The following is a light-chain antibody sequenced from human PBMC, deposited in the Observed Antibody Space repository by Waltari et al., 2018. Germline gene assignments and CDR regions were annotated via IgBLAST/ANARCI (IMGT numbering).Light chain of an antibody. CDR1: SSDVGGYNY. CDR2: DVS. V-gene: IGLV2-11*01. Sequence: QSALTQPRPVSGSPGQSVTISCTGPSSDVGGYNYFSWYQHHPGKAPKLMIYDVSKRPSGVPDRFSGSKSGNTASLTISGLQAEDEADYYCCSYAGSYDYVFGTGTKVTVL. CDR3: CSYAGSYDYV. J-gene: IGLJ1*01.